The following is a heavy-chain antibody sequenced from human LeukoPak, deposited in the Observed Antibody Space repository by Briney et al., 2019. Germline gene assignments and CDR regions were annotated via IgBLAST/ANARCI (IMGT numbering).Heavy chain of an antibody. CDR2: INHNGNVN. CDR3: ARGAYYYED. J-gene: IGHJ4*02. D-gene: IGHD3-22*01. Sequence: GGSLRLSCAASGFTFSSYWMNWARQAPGKGLEWVASINHNGNVNYYVDSVKGRFTISRDNAKNSLYLQMNSLRAEDTAVYYCARGAYYYEDWGQGTLVTVSS. V-gene: IGHV3-7*01. CDR1: GFTFSSYW.